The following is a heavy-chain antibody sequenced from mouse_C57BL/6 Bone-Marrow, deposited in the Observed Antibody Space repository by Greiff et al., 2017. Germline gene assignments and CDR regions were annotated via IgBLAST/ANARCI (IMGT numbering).Heavy chain of an antibody. Sequence: QVQLQQPGAELVKPGASVKLSCKASGYTFTRYWMHWVKQTPGRGLEWIGRIDPTTCGTKYNEKFKSKATLTVDKPSSTAYMQLSSLTSEDSAVYYCASHYYGSPGYLDFWGTGTSVTVSS. CDR2: IDPTTCGT. CDR1: GYTFTRYW. CDR3: ASHYYGSPGYLDF. V-gene: IGHV1-72*01. D-gene: IGHD1-1*01. J-gene: IGHJ1*03.